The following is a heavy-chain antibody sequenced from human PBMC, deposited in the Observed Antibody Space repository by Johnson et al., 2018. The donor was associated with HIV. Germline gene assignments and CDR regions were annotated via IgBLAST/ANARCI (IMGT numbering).Heavy chain of an antibody. CDR3: ARSVYLHHLGPGVLGDAFDI. CDR2: IYPGGTT. CDR1: GFTVSSNY. V-gene: IGHV3-66*02. Sequence: VQLVESGGGLVQPGGSLRLSCAASGFTVSSNYMSWVRQAPGKGLEWVSVIYPGGTTVPADSVKGRFTISRYNSKNTLHLQMSSLRDGDTAVYYCARSVYLHHLGPGVLGDAFDIWGQGTMVTVSS. D-gene: IGHD3-16*01. J-gene: IGHJ3*02.